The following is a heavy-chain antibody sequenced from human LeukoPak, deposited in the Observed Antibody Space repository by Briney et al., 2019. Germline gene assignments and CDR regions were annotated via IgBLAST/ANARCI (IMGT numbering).Heavy chain of an antibody. CDR1: GGSFSGYY. V-gene: IGHV4-34*01. D-gene: IGHD4-17*01. CDR2: INHSGST. Sequence: SETLSLTCAVYGGSFSGYYWSWIRQPPGKGLVWIGEINHSGSTNYNPSLKSRVTISVDTSKNQFSLKMSSVTAADTAVYYCASDYGDYGALWGQGTLVTVSS. J-gene: IGHJ4*02. CDR3: ASDYGDYGAL.